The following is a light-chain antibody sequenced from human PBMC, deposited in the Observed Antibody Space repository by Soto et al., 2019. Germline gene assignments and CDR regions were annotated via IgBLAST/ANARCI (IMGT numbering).Light chain of an antibody. V-gene: IGLV1-47*01. CDR3: AAWDDSLSAYVV. Sequence: QSVLTQPPSASETPGQRVTISCSGSSSNIGINYVYWYQQLPGTAPKLLIYRNNQRPSGVPDRFSGSKSGTSASLAISGLRSEDEADYYCAAWDDSLSAYVVFGGGTKLTVL. CDR1: SSNIGINY. CDR2: RNN. J-gene: IGLJ2*01.